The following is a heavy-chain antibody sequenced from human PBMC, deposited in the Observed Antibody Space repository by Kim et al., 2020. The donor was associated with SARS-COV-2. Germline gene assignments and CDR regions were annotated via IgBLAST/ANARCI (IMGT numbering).Heavy chain of an antibody. D-gene: IGHD3-22*01. J-gene: IGHJ4*02. Sequence: SETLSLTCAVYNGSFSGFYWNWIRLPPGKGLEWIGEISHSGSTNYNPSLKSRVTISLDTSRNQISLKLTSVTAADTAVYYCASGNSASSGYPLLDSWGQG. V-gene: IGHV4-34*01. CDR1: NGSFSGFY. CDR2: ISHSGST. CDR3: ASGNSASSGYPLLDS.